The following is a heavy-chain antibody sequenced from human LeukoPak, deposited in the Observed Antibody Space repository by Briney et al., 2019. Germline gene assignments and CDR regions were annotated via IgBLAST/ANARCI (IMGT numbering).Heavy chain of an antibody. CDR2: IWYDGSNK. J-gene: IGHJ6*02. Sequence: GGSLRLSCAASGFTFSSYGMHWVRQAPGKGLEWVAVIWYDGSNKYYADSVKGRFTISRDNSKNTLYLQMNSLRAEDTAVYYCAGGPYYDSSGYLSNYYGMDVWGQGTTVTVSS. CDR1: GFTFSSYG. V-gene: IGHV3-33*01. D-gene: IGHD3-22*01. CDR3: AGGPYYDSSGYLSNYYGMDV.